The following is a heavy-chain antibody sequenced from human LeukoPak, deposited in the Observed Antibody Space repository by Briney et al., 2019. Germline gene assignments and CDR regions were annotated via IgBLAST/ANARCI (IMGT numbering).Heavy chain of an antibody. CDR1: GFTVSSNY. CDR3: ARARVPAAMAIDY. CDR2: IYSGDTT. Sequence: PGGSLRLSCAASGFTVSSNYMSWVRQAPGKGLEWVSSIYSGDTTAYSESVRGRFTISRYNSKNTLYLQLNNLSAEDTAVYYCARARVPAAMAIDYWGQGTLVTVSS. D-gene: IGHD2-2*01. J-gene: IGHJ4*02. V-gene: IGHV3-53*01.